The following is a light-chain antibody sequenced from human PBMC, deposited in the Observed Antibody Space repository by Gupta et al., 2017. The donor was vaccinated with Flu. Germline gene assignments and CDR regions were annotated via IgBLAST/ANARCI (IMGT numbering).Light chain of an antibody. J-gene: IGLJ3*02. V-gene: IGLV2-14*01. Sequence: GSPGQSITISCTGTSSDVGGYNYVSWYQQHPGKAPKLMIYEVSNRPSGVSNRFSGSKSGNTASLTISGLQAEDEADYYCISYTSSSTWVFGGGTKLTVL. CDR2: EVS. CDR3: ISYTSSSTWV. CDR1: SSDVGGYNY.